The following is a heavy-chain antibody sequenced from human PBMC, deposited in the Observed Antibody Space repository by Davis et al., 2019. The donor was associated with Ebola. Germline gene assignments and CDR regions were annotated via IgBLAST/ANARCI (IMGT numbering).Heavy chain of an antibody. Sequence: GESLKISCAASGFSFSNYAMSWVRQAPGKGLEWVSAISGVGGSTYFADSVKGRFTISRDNSKNTLYLQMNSLRAEDTAVYYCATDPPLGSSKFDRWGQGALVTVST. D-gene: IGHD6-13*01. CDR2: ISGVGGST. CDR3: ATDPPLGSSKFDR. J-gene: IGHJ5*02. V-gene: IGHV3-23*01. CDR1: GFSFSNYA.